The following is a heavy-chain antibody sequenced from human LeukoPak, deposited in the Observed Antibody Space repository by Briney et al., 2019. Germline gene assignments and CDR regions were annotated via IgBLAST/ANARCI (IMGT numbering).Heavy chain of an antibody. CDR2: IYTSGST. J-gene: IGHJ5*02. V-gene: IGHV4-4*07. Sequence: SETLSLXCTVSGGSISSYYWSWIRRPAGKGLEWIGRIYTSGSTNYNPSLKSRVTMSVDTSKNQFSLKLSSVTAADTAVYYCAREYSSSWSNWFDPWGQGTLVTVSS. CDR1: GGSISSYY. D-gene: IGHD6-13*01. CDR3: AREYSSSWSNWFDP.